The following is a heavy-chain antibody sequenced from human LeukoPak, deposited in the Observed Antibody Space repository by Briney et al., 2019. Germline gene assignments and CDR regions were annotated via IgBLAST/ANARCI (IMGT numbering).Heavy chain of an antibody. V-gene: IGHV3-7*01. D-gene: IGHD1-26*01. J-gene: IGHJ4*02. Sequence: GGSLRLSCAASGFTFSSCWMSWVRQAPGKGLEWVANIKQDGSEKYYVDSVKGRFTISRANAKNSLYLQMNSLRAEDTAVYYCARGGSYYASDYWGQGTLVTVSS. CDR3: ARGGSYYASDY. CDR2: IKQDGSEK. CDR1: GFTFSSCW.